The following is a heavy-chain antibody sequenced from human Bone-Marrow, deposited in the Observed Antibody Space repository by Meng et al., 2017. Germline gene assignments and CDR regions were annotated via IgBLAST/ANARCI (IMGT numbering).Heavy chain of an antibody. CDR2: FHHSGTT. D-gene: IGHD6-19*01. V-gene: IGHV4-4*02. CDR1: GGTVRSGYW. CDR3: AASPGWWRIDS. J-gene: IGHJ4*02. Sequence: AKPSGALSRTCRGSGGTVRSGYWWTWVCQPPGKGLEWIGEFHHSGTTNYHPSLRSRVTISVDTSKNQFSLRLTSVTAADTAVYYCAASPGWWRIDSWGQGTLVTVSS.